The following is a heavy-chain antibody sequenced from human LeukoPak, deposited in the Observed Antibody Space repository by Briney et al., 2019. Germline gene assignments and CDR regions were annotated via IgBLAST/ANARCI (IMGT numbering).Heavy chain of an antibody. V-gene: IGHV3-23*01. CDR1: GFPLSSYA. CDR2: TSSSDAST. CDR3: ARVAMVRGVFPTYYYYYYMDV. J-gene: IGHJ6*03. Sequence: GGSLRLSCAASGFPLSSYAMSWVRQAPGKGLEWVSATSSSDASTYYADSVKGRFTISRDNSKNTLYLQMNSLRAEDTAVYYCARVAMVRGVFPTYYYYYYMDVWGKGTTVTISS. D-gene: IGHD3-10*01.